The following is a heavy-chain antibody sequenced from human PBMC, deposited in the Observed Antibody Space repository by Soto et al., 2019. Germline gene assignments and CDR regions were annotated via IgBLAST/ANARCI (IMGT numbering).Heavy chain of an antibody. Sequence: KPGGSLRLSCAASGFTFSDYYMTWIRQAPGKGLEWVSYISDSSGYTNYADSVKGRFTISRDNAKNLLYLQMNSLRAEDTALYYCARGQNNPSYWGQGTLVTVSS. CDR3: ARGQNNPSY. CDR1: GFTFSDYY. CDR2: ISDSSGYT. V-gene: IGHV3-11*06. J-gene: IGHJ4*02.